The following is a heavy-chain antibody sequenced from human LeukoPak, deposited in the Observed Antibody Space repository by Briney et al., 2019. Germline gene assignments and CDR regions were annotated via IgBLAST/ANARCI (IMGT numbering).Heavy chain of an antibody. CDR3: ARDRGGYGDYHFDY. J-gene: IGHJ4*02. CDR2: ISSSSSYI. CDR1: GFTFSSYS. V-gene: IGHV3-21*01. Sequence: GGSLRLSCAASGFTFSSYSMNWVRQAPGKGLEWVSSISSSSSYIYYADSVRGRFTISRDNAKNSLYLQMNSVGAEDTAFYYCARDRGGYGDYHFDYWGQGTLVTVSS. D-gene: IGHD4-17*01.